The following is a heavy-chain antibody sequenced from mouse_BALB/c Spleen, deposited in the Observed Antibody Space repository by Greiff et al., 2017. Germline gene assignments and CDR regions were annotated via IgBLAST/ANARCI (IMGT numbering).Heavy chain of an antibody. CDR1: GFTFTDYY. CDR3: ARDRGDYGWAMDY. V-gene: IGHV7-3*02. J-gene: IGHJ4*01. CDR2: IRNKANGYTT. D-gene: IGHD1-2*01. Sequence: EVKLVESGGGLVQPGGSLRLSCATSGFTFTDYYMSWVRQPPGKALEWLGFIRNKANGYTTEYSASVKGRFTISRDNSQSILYLQMNTLRAEDSATYYCARDRGDYGWAMDYWGQGTSVTVSS.